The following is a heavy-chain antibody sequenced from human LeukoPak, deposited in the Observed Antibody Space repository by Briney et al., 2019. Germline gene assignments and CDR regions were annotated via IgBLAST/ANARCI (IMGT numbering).Heavy chain of an antibody. J-gene: IGHJ4*02. CDR2: IKPDGTTK. D-gene: IGHD6-13*01. V-gene: IGHV3-7*03. CDR3: ARSIPYGTTWYGRSDY. CDR1: GFPFSSYS. Sequence: GGSLRLSCAASGFPFSSYSMTWVRQAPGKGLEWVANIKPDGTTKFYVGSVKGRFTISRDNALNSLYLQMNSLRAEDTAIYYCARSIPYGTTWYGRSDYWGQGTLVTVSS.